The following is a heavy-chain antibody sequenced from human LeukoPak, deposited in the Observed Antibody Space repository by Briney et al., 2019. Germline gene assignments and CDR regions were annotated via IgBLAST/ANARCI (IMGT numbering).Heavy chain of an antibody. CDR2: INSDGSST. CDR1: GFTFSSYA. D-gene: IGHD6-19*01. CDR3: ARGEWLVTGYYYYYYMDV. J-gene: IGHJ6*03. Sequence: PGGSLRLSCAASGFTFSSYAMSWVRQAPGKGLVWVSRINSDGSSTSYADSVKGRFTISRDNAKNTLYLQMNSLRAEDTAVYYCARGEWLVTGYYYYYYMDVWGKGTTVTVSS. V-gene: IGHV3-74*01.